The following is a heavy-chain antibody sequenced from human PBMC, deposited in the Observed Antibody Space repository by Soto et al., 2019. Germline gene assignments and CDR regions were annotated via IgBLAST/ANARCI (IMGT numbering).Heavy chain of an antibody. Sequence: PSETLSLTCTVSGGSISSSSYYWGWIRQPPGKGLEWIGSIYYSGSTYYNPSLKSRVTISVDTSKNQFSLKLSSVTAADTAVYYCARHDLHGELDYWGQGTLVTVSS. D-gene: IGHD4-17*01. J-gene: IGHJ4*02. CDR1: GGSISSSSYY. CDR2: IYYSGST. V-gene: IGHV4-39*01. CDR3: ARHDLHGELDY.